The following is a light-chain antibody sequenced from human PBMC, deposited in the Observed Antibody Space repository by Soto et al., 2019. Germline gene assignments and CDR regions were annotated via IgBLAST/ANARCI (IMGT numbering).Light chain of an antibody. Sequence: QSALTQPASVSGSPGQSITISCTVTSSDVGAYFYVSWYQHHPGKAPKLVIYDVSLRPSGVSNRFSGSKSGNTASLTISGLQAEDEADYHSFSYTTSRTRIFGTGTKLTVL. CDR3: FSYTTSRTRI. CDR1: SSDVGAYFY. V-gene: IGLV2-14*03. CDR2: DVS. J-gene: IGLJ1*01.